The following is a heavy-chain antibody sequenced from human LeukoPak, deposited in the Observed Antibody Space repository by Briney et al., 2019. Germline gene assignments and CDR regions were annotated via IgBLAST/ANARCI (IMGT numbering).Heavy chain of an antibody. J-gene: IGHJ4*02. Sequence: GGSLRLSCAASGFTFSSYAMSWVRQAPGKGLEWVSAISGSGGSTYYADSVKGRFTISRDNSKSTLYLQMNSLRAEDTAVYYCTKGIRWLHPLFDYWGQGTLVTVSS. CDR2: ISGSGGST. CDR3: TKGIRWLHPLFDY. V-gene: IGHV3-23*01. CDR1: GFTFSSYA. D-gene: IGHD5-24*01.